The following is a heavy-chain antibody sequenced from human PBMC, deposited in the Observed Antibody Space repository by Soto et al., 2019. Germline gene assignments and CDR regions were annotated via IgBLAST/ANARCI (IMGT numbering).Heavy chain of an antibody. CDR1: GFSFSSYE. J-gene: IGHJ6*02. V-gene: IGHV3-48*03. CDR2: ISDGGGSI. CDR3: ASQRFYYYYGMDV. Sequence: PVGSLRLSCAASGFSFSSYEMNWVRQAPGKGLEWISYISDGGGSIFYADSVRGRFTISRDDAKNSLYLQMNSLRAEDTAVYYCASQRFYYYYGMDVWGQGTTVTVSS.